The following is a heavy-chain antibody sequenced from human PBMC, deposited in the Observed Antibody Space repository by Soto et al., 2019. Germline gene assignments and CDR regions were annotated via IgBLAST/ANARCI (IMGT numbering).Heavy chain of an antibody. J-gene: IGHJ4*02. CDR2: IRYDGTEK. V-gene: IGHV3-33*01. D-gene: IGHD1-26*01. CDR3: ARDFTQVGPLDF. Sequence: GGSLRLSCAASGFIFSSFALHWVRQAPGKGLEWVAVIRYDGTEKYNGDSVKGRFTISRDNSKNTVYLEMTSLKAEDTAVYYCARDFTQVGPLDFWGQGTLVTVSS. CDR1: GFIFSSFA.